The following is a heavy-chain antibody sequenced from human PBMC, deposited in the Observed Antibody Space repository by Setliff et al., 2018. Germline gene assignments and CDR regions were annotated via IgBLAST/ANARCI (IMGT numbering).Heavy chain of an antibody. CDR3: ARGRGGSYPLGY. D-gene: IGHD1-26*01. CDR2: INPNSGGT. V-gene: IGHV1-2*06. J-gene: IGHJ4*02. Sequence: ASVKVSCKASGYIFTDYYMHWVRQAPGQELGWMGRINPNSGGTNYAQKFQGRVTMTRDTSISTAYTELSSLRSEDMAVYYCARGRGGSYPLGYWSQGTLVTVSS. CDR1: GYIFTDYY.